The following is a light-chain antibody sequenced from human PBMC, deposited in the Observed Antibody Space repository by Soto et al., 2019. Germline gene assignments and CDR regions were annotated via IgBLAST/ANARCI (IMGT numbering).Light chain of an antibody. CDR1: QTISSY. CDR3: QQYDDLSALT. Sequence: DIQMTQSPSSLSASVGDRVTITCRSSQTISSYLNWYQHKPGEAPRLLIYDASNLEAGVPSRFSGSGSGTHFTFTISSLQPEDIATYYCQQYDDLSALTFGGGTKVDI. CDR2: DAS. J-gene: IGKJ4*01. V-gene: IGKV1-33*01.